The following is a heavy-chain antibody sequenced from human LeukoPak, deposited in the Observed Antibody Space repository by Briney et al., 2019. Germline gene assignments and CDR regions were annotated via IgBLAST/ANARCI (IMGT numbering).Heavy chain of an antibody. Sequence: SVKVSCKASGYTFTGYYMHWVRQAPGQGLEWMGGIIPIFGTANYAQKFQGRVTITPDESTRTHYKELSRSRSEDTAVFYCAGRPYYSSPSVLEGGEYRGQGTLVTVSS. V-gene: IGHV1-69*13. CDR1: GYTFTGYY. CDR3: AGRPYYSSPSVLEGGEY. D-gene: IGHD6-6*01. CDR2: IIPIFGTA. J-gene: IGHJ4*02.